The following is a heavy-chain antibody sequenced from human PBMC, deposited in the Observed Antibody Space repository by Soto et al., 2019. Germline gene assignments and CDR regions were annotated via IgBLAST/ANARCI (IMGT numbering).Heavy chain of an antibody. CDR3: AREGCTKGVCYTTRTPYYYMDV. CDR1: GGSISSGGYY. V-gene: IGHV4-31*03. D-gene: IGHD2-8*01. J-gene: IGHJ6*03. Sequence: QVQLQESGPGLVKPSQTLSLTCTVSGGSISSGGYYWSWIRQHPGKGLEWIGYIYYSGSTYYNPSLKSRVTISVNTSKNQFSLMLSSVTAADTAVYYCAREGCTKGVCYTTRTPYYYMDVWGKGTTVTVSS. CDR2: IYYSGST.